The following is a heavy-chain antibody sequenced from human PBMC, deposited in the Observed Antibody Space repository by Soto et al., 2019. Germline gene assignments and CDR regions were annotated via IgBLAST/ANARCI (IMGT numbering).Heavy chain of an antibody. CDR2: INEDGSEK. D-gene: IGHD1-1*01. J-gene: IGHJ4*02. CDR3: ARGDNPEY. CDR1: GFTFSSHW. Sequence: EVQLVESGGGLVQPGGSLRLSCAASGFTFSSHWMTWVRQTPGKGLEWVANINEDGSEKYYVDSVKGRFTISRDNAKNSLYLQMSSLRVEDTAVFYCARGDNPEYWGQGTLVTVSS. V-gene: IGHV3-7*01.